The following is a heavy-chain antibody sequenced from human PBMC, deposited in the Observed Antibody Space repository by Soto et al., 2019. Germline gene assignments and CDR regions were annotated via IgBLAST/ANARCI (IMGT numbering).Heavy chain of an antibody. Sequence: LSLTCTVSGGSISSGGYYWSWIRQHPGKGLEWIGYIYYSGSTYYNPSLKSRVTISVDTSKNQFSLKLSSVTAVDTAVYYCARERGYSGYVWFDPWGQGTLVTVSS. V-gene: IGHV4-31*03. CDR3: ARERGYSGYVWFDP. J-gene: IGHJ5*02. D-gene: IGHD5-12*01. CDR1: GGSISSGGYY. CDR2: IYYSGST.